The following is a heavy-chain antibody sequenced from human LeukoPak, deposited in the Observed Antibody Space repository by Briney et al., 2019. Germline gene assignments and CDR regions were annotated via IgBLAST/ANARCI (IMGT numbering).Heavy chain of an antibody. Sequence: GGPLRLSCVASGFRFSNFWMQWVRQAAGKGLEWVANIKQDGSEENYVDSVKGRFTISRDNAKNSLFLQMNSLRVEDTAVYYCAGGSGWIIESWGQGTLVTVSS. CDR2: IKQDGSEE. D-gene: IGHD6-19*01. CDR3: AGGSGWIIES. V-gene: IGHV3-7*01. J-gene: IGHJ4*02. CDR1: GFRFSNFW.